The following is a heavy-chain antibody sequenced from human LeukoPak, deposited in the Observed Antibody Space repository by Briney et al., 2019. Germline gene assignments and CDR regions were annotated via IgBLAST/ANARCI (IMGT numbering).Heavy chain of an antibody. CDR3: ASLYDYGGNSDFDY. J-gene: IGHJ4*02. D-gene: IGHD4-23*01. CDR2: VKQDGSEK. Sequence: GGSLRLSCAASGFTFNSYWMNWVRQAPGKGLEWVANVKQDGSEKYYVDSVKGRFTISRDNARNSLYLQMNSLRAEDTAVYYCASLYDYGGNSDFDYWGQGTLVAVSS. CDR1: GFTFNSYW. V-gene: IGHV3-7*01.